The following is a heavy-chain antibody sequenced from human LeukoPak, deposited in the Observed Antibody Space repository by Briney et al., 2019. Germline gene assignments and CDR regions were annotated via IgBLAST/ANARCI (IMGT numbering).Heavy chain of an antibody. CDR3: ARGDRGIAVRTTYDY. CDR1: GFTFSNYA. J-gene: IGHJ4*02. V-gene: IGHV3-23*01. Sequence: GGSLRLSCAASGFTFSNYAMSWVRQAPGKGLEWVSTISGPGGATFYADSVKGRFTISRDNSKNTLYLQMNSLRAEDTAVYYCARGDRGIAVRTTYDYWGQGTLVTVSS. D-gene: IGHD6-19*01. CDR2: ISGPGGAT.